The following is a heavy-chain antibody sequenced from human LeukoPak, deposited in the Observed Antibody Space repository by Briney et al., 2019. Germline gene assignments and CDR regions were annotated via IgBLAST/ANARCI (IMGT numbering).Heavy chain of an antibody. J-gene: IGHJ4*02. CDR2: INHSGST. Sequence: SETLSLTCAVYGGSFSGYYWSWIRQPPGKGLEWIGEINHSGSTNYNTSLKSRVNISVDTSKNQFSLKLSSVTAADTAVYYCARADYGDYDLGYWGQGTLVTVSS. CDR1: GGSFSGYY. CDR3: ARADYGDYDLGY. D-gene: IGHD4-17*01. V-gene: IGHV4-34*01.